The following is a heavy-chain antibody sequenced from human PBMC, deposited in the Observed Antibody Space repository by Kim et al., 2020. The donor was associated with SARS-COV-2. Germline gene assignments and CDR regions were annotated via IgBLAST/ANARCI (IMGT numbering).Heavy chain of an antibody. J-gene: IGHJ4*02. Sequence: GGSLRLSCAASGFTFSSYEMNWVRQAPGKGLEWVSYISSSGSTIYYADSVKGRFTISRDNAKNSLYLQMNSLRAEDTAVYYCARAPDFWSGYCYFDYWGQGTLVTVSS. V-gene: IGHV3-48*03. CDR3: ARAPDFWSGYCYFDY. D-gene: IGHD3-3*01. CDR2: ISSSGSTI. CDR1: GFTFSSYE.